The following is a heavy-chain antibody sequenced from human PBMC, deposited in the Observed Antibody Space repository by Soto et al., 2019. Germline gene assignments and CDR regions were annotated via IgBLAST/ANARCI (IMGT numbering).Heavy chain of an antibody. CDR2: ISSSSDPI. V-gene: IGHV3-48*01. J-gene: IGHJ4*02. CDR3: ARGVPSGY. Sequence: PGGSLRLSCAASGFTFSSYSMNWVRQAPGKGLEWISYISSSSDPIYYADSVKGRFTISRDNAKNSLYLQMNSLRAEDTAVYYCARGVPSGYWGQGTLVTVSS. D-gene: IGHD3-10*01. CDR1: GFTFSSYS.